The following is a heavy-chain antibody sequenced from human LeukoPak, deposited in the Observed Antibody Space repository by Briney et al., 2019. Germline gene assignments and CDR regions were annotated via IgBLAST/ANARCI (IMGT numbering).Heavy chain of an antibody. CDR1: GDRFTSYW. J-gene: IGHJ5*02. CDR2: IFPGDSGT. CDR3: ARRPLHSQNWLAP. V-gene: IGHV5-51*01. Sequence: GESLEISCKGYGDRFTSYWVAWVRQMPGKGLERMGIIFPGDSGTRYSPSIQGQVTISVDRSISTAYLQWSSLKASDTAIYYCARRPLHSQNWLAPWGQGTLVAVSS.